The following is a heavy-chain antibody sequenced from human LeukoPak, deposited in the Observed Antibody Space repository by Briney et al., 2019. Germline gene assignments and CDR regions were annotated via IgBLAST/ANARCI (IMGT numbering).Heavy chain of an antibody. D-gene: IGHD4-17*01. CDR3: ARDQTTVTSEFDY. CDR2: ISGSGGST. Sequence: GGSLRLSCAASGFTFSSYAMSWVRQAPGKGLEWVSAISGSGGSTYYADSVKGRFTISRDNSKNTLYLQMNSLRTEDTAVYYCARDQTTVTSEFDYWGQGTLVTVSS. CDR1: GFTFSSYA. V-gene: IGHV3-23*01. J-gene: IGHJ4*02.